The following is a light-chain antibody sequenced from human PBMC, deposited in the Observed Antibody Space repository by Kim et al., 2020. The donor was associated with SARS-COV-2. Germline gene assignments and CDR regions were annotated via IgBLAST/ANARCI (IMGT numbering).Light chain of an antibody. CDR2: DVS. CDR1: NSDVGGYNY. Sequence: QSITSSCTGTNSDVGGYNYDSWYQQHPGRTPKLMLYDVSIRPSGVSNRFSGSKSGNTASLTISGLQAEDEADYSCSSYTSSSTLVFGTGTKVTVL. CDR3: SSYTSSSTLV. V-gene: IGLV2-14*03. J-gene: IGLJ1*01.